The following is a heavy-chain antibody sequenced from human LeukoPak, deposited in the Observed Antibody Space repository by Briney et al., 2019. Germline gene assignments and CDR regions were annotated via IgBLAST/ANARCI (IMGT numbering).Heavy chain of an antibody. CDR2: IYTSGSP. CDR1: GGSISSGSYY. CDR3: ARDHIVLGGASYYYYMDV. D-gene: IGHD2-8*01. Sequence: SETLSLTCTVSGGSISSGSYYWSWIRQPAGKGLEWIGRIYTSGSPNYNPSLKSRVTISVDTSKNQFSLKLSSVTAADTAVYYCARDHIVLGGASYYYYMDVWGKGTTVTVSS. J-gene: IGHJ6*03. V-gene: IGHV4-61*02.